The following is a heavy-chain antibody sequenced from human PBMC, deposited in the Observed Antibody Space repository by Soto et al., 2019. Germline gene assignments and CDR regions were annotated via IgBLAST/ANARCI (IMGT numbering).Heavy chain of an antibody. CDR1: GFTFSTSW. CDR2: IKSKTDGGTI. V-gene: IGHV3-15*07. D-gene: IGHD3-22*01. Sequence: GGSLRLSCAASGFTFSTSWFNWLRQAPGKGLEWVGLIKSKTDGGTIEYAAPVKGRFTISRDDSKTTLYLQMNSLKTDDTGVYYCARDYYKYYDSSGYYRSPAYWGQGTLVTVSS. J-gene: IGHJ4*02. CDR3: ARDYYKYYDSSGYYRSPAY.